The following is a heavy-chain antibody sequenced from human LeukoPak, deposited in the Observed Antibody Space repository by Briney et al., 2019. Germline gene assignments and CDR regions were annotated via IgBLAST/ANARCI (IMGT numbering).Heavy chain of an antibody. D-gene: IGHD3-22*01. J-gene: IGHJ4*02. CDR3: PRQGTYYYDSTKFTFDY. CDR1: GDSVSSTYYY. Sequence: SETLSLTCTVSGDSVSSTYYYWGWIRQPPGKGLEWIGSIYFSGNTYYNSSLKSRVTISIDTSKNQFSLNLSSVTAADTAVYYCPRQGTYYYDSTKFTFDYWGQGTLVSVSS. V-gene: IGHV4-39*01. CDR2: IYFSGNT.